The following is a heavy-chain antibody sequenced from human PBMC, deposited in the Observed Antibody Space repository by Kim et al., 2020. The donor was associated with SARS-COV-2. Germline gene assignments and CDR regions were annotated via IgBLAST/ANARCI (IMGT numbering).Heavy chain of an antibody. CDR2: MKQDGSEI. CDR3: ASDGEYFGGDCYSYWYFDL. CDR1: GFTLGSYW. J-gene: IGHJ2*01. Sequence: GGSLRLSCAASGFTLGSYWMTWVRQAPGKGLEWVASMKQDGSEIYYVDSVKGRFTIARDNAKDSLFLQMNSLRVEDTAVYYCASDGEYFGGDCYSYWYFDLWGPGTLVTISS. V-gene: IGHV3-7*01. D-gene: IGHD2-21*02.